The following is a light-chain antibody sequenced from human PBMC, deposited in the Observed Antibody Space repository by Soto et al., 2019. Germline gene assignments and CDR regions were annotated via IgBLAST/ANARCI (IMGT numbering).Light chain of an antibody. Sequence: DLQMTQSPSTLSASVGDRVTITCRASQTISNLLAWYQQKPGKAPKLLIFRASTLEIGVPSRFSGSGSGTDFTLTISSLQPDDFATYYCQQYDGYSTFGPGTKVDIK. CDR1: QTISNL. CDR2: RAS. V-gene: IGKV1-5*03. J-gene: IGKJ3*01. CDR3: QQYDGYST.